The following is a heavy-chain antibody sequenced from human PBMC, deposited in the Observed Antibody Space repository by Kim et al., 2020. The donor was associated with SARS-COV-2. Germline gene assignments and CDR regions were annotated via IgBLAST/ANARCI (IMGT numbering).Heavy chain of an antibody. J-gene: IGHJ5*02. V-gene: IGHV1-18*04. CDR1: GYTFTSYG. CDR2: ISAYNGNT. Sequence: ASVKVSCKASGYTFTSYGISWVRQAPGQGLEWMGWISAYNGNTNYAQKLQGRVTMTTDTSTSTAYMELRSLRSDDTAVYYCARADTMYYIALHSANWFDPWGQGTLVTVSS. D-gene: IGHD3-10*02. CDR3: ARADTMYYIALHSANWFDP.